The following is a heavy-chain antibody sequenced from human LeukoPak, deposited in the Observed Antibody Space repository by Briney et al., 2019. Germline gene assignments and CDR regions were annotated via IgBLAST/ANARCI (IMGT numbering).Heavy chain of an antibody. CDR3: AKVPGDIVVVVAATLPNYYGMDV. J-gene: IGHJ6*02. D-gene: IGHD2-15*01. CDR2: ISYDGSNK. V-gene: IGHV3-30*18. Sequence: PGGCLRLSCAASGFTFRSYGMHWVRQAPGKGLEWVAVISYDGSNKYYADSVKGRFTISRDNSKNTLYLQMNSLRAEDTAVYYCAKVPGDIVVVVAATLPNYYGMDVWGQGTTVTVSS. CDR1: GFTFRSYG.